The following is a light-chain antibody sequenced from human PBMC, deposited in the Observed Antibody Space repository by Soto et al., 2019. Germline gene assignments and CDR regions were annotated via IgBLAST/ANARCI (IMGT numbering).Light chain of an antibody. V-gene: IGLV2-14*01. CDR2: EVT. J-gene: IGLJ2*01. CDR3: SSYTPGGAFVV. CDR1: SSELGGYKH. Sequence: QSALTQPDSVSGSPGQSITISCTGASSELGGYKHVSWYQQHPGKAPKLVIYEVTNRPSGVSNRFSGSKSGNTTSLTISGLQAEDEADYYCSSYTPGGAFVVFGGGTKLTVL.